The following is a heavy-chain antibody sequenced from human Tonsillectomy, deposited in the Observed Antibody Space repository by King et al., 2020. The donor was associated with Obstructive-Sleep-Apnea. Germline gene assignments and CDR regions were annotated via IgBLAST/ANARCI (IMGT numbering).Heavy chain of an antibody. CDR1: GFTVSSNY. V-gene: IGHV3-53*04. Sequence: VQLVESGGGLVQPGGSLRLSCAASGFTVSSNYMSWVRQAPGKGLEWVSVIYIGDSTYYADSGKGRFTISRHNSKNTLYLQMNSLRAEDTAMYYCARGNWDAFDIWGQGTMVTVSS. J-gene: IGHJ3*02. D-gene: IGHD1-1*01. CDR2: IYIGDST. CDR3: ARGNWDAFDI.